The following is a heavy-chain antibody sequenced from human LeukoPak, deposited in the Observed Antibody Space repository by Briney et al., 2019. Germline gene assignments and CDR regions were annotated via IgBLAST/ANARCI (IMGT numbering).Heavy chain of an antibody. CDR2: IKQDGSEK. CDR3: XRGGVNTXXXGXXGXXFDI. V-gene: IGHV3-7*01. Sequence: GGSLRLSCAASGFTFSSYWMSWVRQAPGKGLEWVANIKQDGSEKYYVDSVKGRFTISRDNAKNSLYLQMNSLRAEDTAVYYXXRGGVNTXXXGXXGXXFDIWGXGTMVTVSS. J-gene: IGHJ3*02. D-gene: IGHD3-16*01. CDR1: GFTFSSYW.